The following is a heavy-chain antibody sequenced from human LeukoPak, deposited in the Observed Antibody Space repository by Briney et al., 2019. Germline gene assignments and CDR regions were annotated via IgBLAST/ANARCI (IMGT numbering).Heavy chain of an antibody. D-gene: IGHD3-3*01. V-gene: IGHV3-7*01. CDR3: AREYYDFWSGYYTGRTFDY. CDR1: GFTLSNHW. Sequence: GGSLRLSCAASGFTLSNHWMTWVRQVPGRGPEWVANVNRDGSETYYLDSVKGRFTISKDNAKNSLYLQMNSLRAEDTAVYYCAREYYDFWSGYYTGRTFDYWGQGTLVTVSS. CDR2: VNRDGSET. J-gene: IGHJ4*02.